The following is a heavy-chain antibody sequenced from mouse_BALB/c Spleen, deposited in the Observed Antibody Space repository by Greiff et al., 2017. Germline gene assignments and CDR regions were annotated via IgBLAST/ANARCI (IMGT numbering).Heavy chain of an antibody. V-gene: IGHV5-9-4*01. D-gene: IGHD2-4*01. J-gene: IGHJ3*01. Sequence: VQLKESGGGLVKPGGSLKLSCAASGFTFSSYAMSWVRQSPEKRLEWVAEISSGGSYTYYPDTVTGRFTISRDNAKNTLYLEMSSLRSEDTAMYYCARGYDYDWFAYWGQGTLVTVSA. CDR3: ARGYDYDWFAY. CDR1: GFTFSSYA. CDR2: ISSGGSYT.